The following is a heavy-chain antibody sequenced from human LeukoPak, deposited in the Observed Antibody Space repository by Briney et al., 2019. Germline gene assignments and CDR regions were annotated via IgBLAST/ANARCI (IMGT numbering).Heavy chain of an antibody. Sequence: PGGSLRLSCVASGFSFRTYTMHWVRQAPGKGLEWVSAISGSGGSTYYADSVKGRFTISRDNSKNTLYLQMNSLRAEDTAVYYCAKDYYDSSGYYTGDWGQGTLVTVSS. J-gene: IGHJ4*02. V-gene: IGHV3-23*01. CDR1: GFSFRTYT. CDR2: ISGSGGST. CDR3: AKDYYDSSGYYTGD. D-gene: IGHD3-22*01.